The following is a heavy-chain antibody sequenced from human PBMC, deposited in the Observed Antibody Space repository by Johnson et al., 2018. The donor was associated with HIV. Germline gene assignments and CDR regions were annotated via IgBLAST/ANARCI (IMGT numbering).Heavy chain of an antibody. J-gene: IGHJ3*02. CDR1: GFTFDDYG. D-gene: IGHD3-3*01. CDR2: INWNGGST. CDR3: ARDSGPSDFWSGYRLVVAFNI. V-gene: IGHV3-20*01. Sequence: VQLVESGGGVVRPGGSLRLSCAASGFTFDDYGMSWVRQAPGKGLEWVSGINWNGGSTGYADSMKGRFTISRDNARNSLYLQMNTLETEDTAVYHCARDSGPSDFWSGYRLVVAFNIWGQGTMVTVSS.